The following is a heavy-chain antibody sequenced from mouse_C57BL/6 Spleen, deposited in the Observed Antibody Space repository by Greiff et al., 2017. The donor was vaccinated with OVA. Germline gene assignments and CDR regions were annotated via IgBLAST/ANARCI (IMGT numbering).Heavy chain of an antibody. Sequence: QVQLQQSGPGLVAPSQSLSITCTVSGFSLTSYAISWVRQPPGKGLEWLGVIWTGGGTNYNSALKSRLSISKDNSKSQVFLKMNSLQTDDTARYYCARITTVVAPYLDYWGQGTTLTVSS. CDR1: GFSLTSYA. CDR3: ARITTVVAPYLDY. CDR2: IWTGGGT. V-gene: IGHV2-9-1*01. D-gene: IGHD1-1*01. J-gene: IGHJ2*01.